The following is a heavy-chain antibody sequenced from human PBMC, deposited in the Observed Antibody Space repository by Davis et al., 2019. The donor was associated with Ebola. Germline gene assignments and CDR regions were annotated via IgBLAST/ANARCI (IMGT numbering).Heavy chain of an antibody. CDR2: IWYDGRNK. J-gene: IGHJ6*02. Sequence: GGSLRLSCAASGYTFSSHGMHWVRQAPGKGLEWVAVIWYDGRNKYYADSVKGRFTISRDNSKNTLYLQMNSLRAEDTAVYYSARMGPYGDSPYDYYYYGMDVWGQGTTVTVSS. V-gene: IGHV3-33*01. D-gene: IGHD4-17*01. CDR3: ARMGPYGDSPYDYYYYGMDV. CDR1: GYTFSSHG.